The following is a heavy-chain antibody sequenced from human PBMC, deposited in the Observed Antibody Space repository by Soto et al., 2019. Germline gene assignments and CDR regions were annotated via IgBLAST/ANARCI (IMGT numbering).Heavy chain of an antibody. J-gene: IGHJ3*02. CDR3: ARGYSSSWADAFDI. D-gene: IGHD6-13*01. Sequence: EVQLVESGGGLVKPGGSLRLSCAASGFTFSSYSMNWVRQAPGKGLEWVSSISSSSSYIYYADSVKGRFTISTDNAKNSLYLQMNSLRAEDTAVYYCARGYSSSWADAFDIWGQGTMVTVSS. CDR1: GFTFSSYS. V-gene: IGHV3-21*01. CDR2: ISSSSSYI.